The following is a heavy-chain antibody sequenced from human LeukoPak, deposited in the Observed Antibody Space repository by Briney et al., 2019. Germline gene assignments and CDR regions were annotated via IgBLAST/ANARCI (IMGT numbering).Heavy chain of an antibody. V-gene: IGHV3-30*18. CDR3: AKDVTAVAGTVRTQ. CDR2: IADVGSNK. CDR1: GLTLSSYG. Sequence: PGGSLRLSCAASGLTLSSYGMHWARQAPGKGLESVAVIADVGSNKYCADSVKGRFTISRGNSKNTLYLQINSLRAEDTAVYYCAKDVTAVAGTVRTQWGQGTLVTVSS. J-gene: IGHJ4*02. D-gene: IGHD6-19*01.